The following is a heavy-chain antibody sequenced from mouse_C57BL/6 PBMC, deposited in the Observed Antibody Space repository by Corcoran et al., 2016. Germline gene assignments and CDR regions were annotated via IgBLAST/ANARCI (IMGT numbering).Heavy chain of an antibody. V-gene: IGHV9-3*01. D-gene: IGHD6-1*01. J-gene: IGHJ1*03. CDR1: GYTFTTYG. Sequence: QIQLVQSGPELKKPGETVKISCKASGYTFTTYGMSWVKQAPGKGLKWMGWINTYSGVPTYADDFKGRFAFSLETSASTAYLQSNNLKNEDTATYFCARGGAAHWYFDVWGTGTTVTVSS. CDR2: INTYSGVP. CDR3: ARGGAAHWYFDV.